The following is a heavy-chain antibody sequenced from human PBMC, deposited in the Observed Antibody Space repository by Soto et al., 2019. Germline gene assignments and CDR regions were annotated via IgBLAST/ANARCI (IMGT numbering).Heavy chain of an antibody. D-gene: IGHD2-2*01. CDR2: ISAYNGNT. Sequence: ASGKVSCKASGYSFTSYGISWVRQAPGQGLEWMGWISAYNGNTTYAQKLQGRVTMTTDTSTSTAYMELRSLRSDDTAGYYCARDTSNYFDYWGQVTLVTVSS. CDR1: GYSFTSYG. V-gene: IGHV1-18*01. J-gene: IGHJ4*02. CDR3: ARDTSNYFDY.